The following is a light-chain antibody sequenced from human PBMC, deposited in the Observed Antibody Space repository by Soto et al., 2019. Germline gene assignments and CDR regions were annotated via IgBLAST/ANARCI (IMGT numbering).Light chain of an antibody. CDR3: QQYNNWPGT. V-gene: IGKV3-15*01. Sequence: EIVMTQSPATLSVSPGERATLSCRASQSVSGNLAWYQQKPGQAPRLLIYGASTRATGIPARFSGSGSGTEFTLSISSLQSEDFAVYYCQQYNNWPGTFGQGNKVEIK. J-gene: IGKJ1*01. CDR2: GAS. CDR1: QSVSGN.